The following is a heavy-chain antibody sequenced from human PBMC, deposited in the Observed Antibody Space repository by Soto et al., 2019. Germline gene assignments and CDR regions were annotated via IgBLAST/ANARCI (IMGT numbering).Heavy chain of an antibody. CDR2: IIPIFGTA. CDR1: GGTFSSYA. J-gene: IGHJ6*02. V-gene: IGHV1-69*06. D-gene: IGHD2-15*01. CDR3: ARYLFGGSKAPTTSGMDV. Sequence: SVKVSCKASGGTFSSYATSWVRQAPGQGLEWMGGIIPIFGTANYAQKFQGRVTITADKSTSTAYMELSSLRSEDTAVYYCARYLFGGSKAPTTSGMDVWGQGTTVTVSS.